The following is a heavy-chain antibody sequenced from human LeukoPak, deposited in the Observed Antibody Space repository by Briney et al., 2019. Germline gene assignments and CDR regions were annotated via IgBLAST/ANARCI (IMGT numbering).Heavy chain of an antibody. CDR2: INPNSGGT. J-gene: IGHJ6*02. D-gene: IGHD5-12*01. V-gene: IGHV1-2*02. CDR3: ARAAWLRRIDYYYGMDV. Sequence: ASVKVSCKASGYTFTGYYMHWVRQAPEQGLEWMGWINPNSGGTNYAQKFQGRVTMTRDTSISAAYMELSRLRSDDTAVYYCARAAWLRRIDYYYGMDVWGQGTTVTVSS. CDR1: GYTFTGYY.